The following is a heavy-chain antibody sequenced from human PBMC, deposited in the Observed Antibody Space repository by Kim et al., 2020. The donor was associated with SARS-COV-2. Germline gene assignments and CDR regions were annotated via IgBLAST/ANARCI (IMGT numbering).Heavy chain of an antibody. V-gene: IGHV3-23*01. CDR3: AAKGYYNWNYVY. J-gene: IGHJ4*02. CDR2: ISGSGGST. Sequence: GGSLRLSCAASGFTFSSYAMSWVRLAPGKGLEWVSAISGSGGSTYYADSVKGRFTISRDNSKNTLYLQMNSLRAEDTAVYYCAAKGYYNWNYVYWGQGTLVTVSS. D-gene: IGHD1-7*01. CDR1: GFTFSSYA.